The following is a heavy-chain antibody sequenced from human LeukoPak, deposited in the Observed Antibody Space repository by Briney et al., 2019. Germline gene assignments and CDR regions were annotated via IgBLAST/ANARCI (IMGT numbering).Heavy chain of an antibody. CDR3: ARGKTWFAP. Sequence: PETLSLTCAVSGGSLSSGSHYWSWIRQPPGKGLEWLGYIYYTGSTNYSPSLKSRVTISVDTSKNQFFLNLSSVTTTDTAVYYCARGKTWFAPWGQGTLVTVSS. J-gene: IGHJ5*02. CDR2: IYYTGST. V-gene: IGHV4-61*01. D-gene: IGHD4-23*01. CDR1: GGSLSSGSHY.